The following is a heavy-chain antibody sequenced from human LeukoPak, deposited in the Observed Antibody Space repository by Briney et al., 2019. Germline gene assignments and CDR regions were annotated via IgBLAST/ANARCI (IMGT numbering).Heavy chain of an antibody. Sequence: KVSXKXXGYTFTGYYMHWVRQAPGQGVEWMGWINPNSGGTNYAQKFQGRVTMTRDTSISTAYMELSRLRSDDTAVYYCASSIVVVVAATSPFDYWGQGTLVTVSS. D-gene: IGHD2-15*01. CDR3: ASSIVVVVAATSPFDY. CDR2: INPNSGGT. J-gene: IGHJ4*02. CDR1: GYTFTGYY. V-gene: IGHV1-2*02.